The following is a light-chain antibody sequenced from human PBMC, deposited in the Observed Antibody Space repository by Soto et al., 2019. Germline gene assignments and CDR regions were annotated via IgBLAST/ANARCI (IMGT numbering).Light chain of an antibody. CDR3: QQANSFPRT. CDR1: QDVSRR. CDR2: AAS. J-gene: IGKJ1*01. V-gene: IGKV1-12*01. Sequence: DIQMTQSPSSVSASVGDRVTITCRASQDVSRRLAWYQQKPGKAPELLIYAASTLQSGVPSRFSGSGSGTDFTLTISSLQPEDFATYYCQQANSFPRTFGHGTKVDIK.